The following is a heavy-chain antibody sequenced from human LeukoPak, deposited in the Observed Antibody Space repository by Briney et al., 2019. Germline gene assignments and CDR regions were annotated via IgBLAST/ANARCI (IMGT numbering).Heavy chain of an antibody. CDR1: GGSISSHY. J-gene: IGHJ3*01. D-gene: IGHD3-22*01. CDR3: ARHLTYYDPDAFDL. CDR2: IYHSGST. Sequence: KPSETLSLTCTVSGGSISSHYWSWIRQPPGKGLEWIGYIYHSGSTNYVPSLKSRVTISVDTSKTHLSLKLSSVTAADTAVYYCARHLTYYDPDAFDLWGQGTMVTVSS. V-gene: IGHV4-59*08.